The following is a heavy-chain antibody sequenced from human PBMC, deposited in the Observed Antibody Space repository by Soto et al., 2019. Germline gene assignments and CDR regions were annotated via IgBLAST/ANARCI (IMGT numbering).Heavy chain of an antibody. D-gene: IGHD3-22*01. CDR3: ARAPPHYDSSGYYAGAIDY. CDR1: GGSISSYY. J-gene: IGHJ4*02. V-gene: IGHV4-59*01. Sequence: PSETLSLTCTVSGGSISSYYWSWIRQPPGKGLEWIGYIYYSGSTNYNPSLKSRVTISVDTSKNQFSLKLSSVTAADTAVYYCARAPPHYDSSGYYAGAIDYWGQGTLVTVSS. CDR2: IYYSGST.